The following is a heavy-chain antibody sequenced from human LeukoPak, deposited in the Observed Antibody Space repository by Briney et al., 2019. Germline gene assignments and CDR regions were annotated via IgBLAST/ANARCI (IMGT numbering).Heavy chain of an antibody. Sequence: SVKVSCKASGGTFSSYAISWVRQAPGQGLEWMGGIIPIFGTANYAQKFQGRVTITADESTSTAYMELSSLRSADTAVYYCARGSIPPSAFDIWGQGTMVTVSS. CDR3: ARGSIPPSAFDI. D-gene: IGHD6-13*01. CDR1: GGTFSSYA. V-gene: IGHV1-69*13. J-gene: IGHJ3*02. CDR2: IIPIFGTA.